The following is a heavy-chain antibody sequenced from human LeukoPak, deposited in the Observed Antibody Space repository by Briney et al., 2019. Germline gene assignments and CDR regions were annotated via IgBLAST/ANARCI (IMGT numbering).Heavy chain of an antibody. CDR2: VSGSGSTV. CDR1: GFTFGDHI. V-gene: IGHV3-48*01. D-gene: IGHD2-2*01. J-gene: IGHJ5*02. CDR3: VRQYAS. Sequence: GGSLRLSCAASGFTFGDHIMNWVRQLPGKRLEWVAYVSGSGSTVYYADSVKGRFTVSRDNGKSSLYLQMNSLRVEDTALYYCVRQYASWGQGTLVTVSS.